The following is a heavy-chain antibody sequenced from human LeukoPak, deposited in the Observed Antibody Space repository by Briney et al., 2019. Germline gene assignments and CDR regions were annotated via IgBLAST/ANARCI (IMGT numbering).Heavy chain of an antibody. J-gene: IGHJ6*03. CDR2: INHSGST. CDR3: ARLRGSGPPYYYYYYMDV. Sequence: SETLSLTCAVYGGSFSGYYWSWIRQPPGKGLEWIGEINHSGSTNYNPSLKSRVTISVDTSKNQFSLKLSSVTAADTAVYYCARLRGSGPPYYYYYYMDVWGKGTTVTISS. CDR1: GGSFSGYY. V-gene: IGHV4-34*01. D-gene: IGHD6-19*01.